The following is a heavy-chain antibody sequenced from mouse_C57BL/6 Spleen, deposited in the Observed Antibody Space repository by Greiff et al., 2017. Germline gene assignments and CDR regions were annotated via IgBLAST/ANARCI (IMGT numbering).Heavy chain of an antibody. Sequence: VQVVESGPGLVQPSQSLSITCTVSGFSLTSYGVHWVRQSPGKGLEWLGVIWSGGSTDYNAAFISRLSISKDNSKSQVFFIMNSLQADDTTIYYCARMSDYNAGYYFDYWGQGTTLTVSS. CDR3: ARMSDYNAGYYFDY. CDR1: GFSLTSYG. D-gene: IGHD2-4*01. J-gene: IGHJ2*01. V-gene: IGHV2-2*01. CDR2: IWSGGST.